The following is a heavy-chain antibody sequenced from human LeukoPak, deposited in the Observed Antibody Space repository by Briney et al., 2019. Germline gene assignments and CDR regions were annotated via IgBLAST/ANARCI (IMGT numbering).Heavy chain of an antibody. J-gene: IGHJ4*02. V-gene: IGHV1-69*13. CDR1: GGTFSSYA. CDR2: IIPIFGTA. CDR3: ARDIREVRDHYFDY. Sequence: GASVKVSCKASGGTFSSYAISWVRQAPGQGLEWMGGIIPIFGTANYAQKFQGRVTITADESTSTAYMELSSLRSEDTAVYYCARDIREVRDHYFDYWGQGTLVTVSS. D-gene: IGHD3-10*01.